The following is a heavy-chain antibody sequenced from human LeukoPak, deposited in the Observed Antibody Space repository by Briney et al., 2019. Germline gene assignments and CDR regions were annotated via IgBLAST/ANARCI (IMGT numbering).Heavy chain of an antibody. CDR3: ARKFLGSRGYYFDY. Sequence: VASVKVSCKASGYTFTGYYMHWVRQAPGQGLEWMGWINPNSGGTNYAQQFQGRLTMTRDTSISTAYMELSRLRSDDTAVYYCARKFLGSRGYYFDYWGQGTLVTVSS. J-gene: IGHJ4*02. V-gene: IGHV1-2*02. CDR1: GYTFTGYY. D-gene: IGHD3-10*01. CDR2: INPNSGGT.